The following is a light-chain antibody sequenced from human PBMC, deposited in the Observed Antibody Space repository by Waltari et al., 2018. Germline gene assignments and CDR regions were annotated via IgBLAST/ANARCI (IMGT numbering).Light chain of an antibody. J-gene: IGLJ2*01. CDR1: SSDIGAFDF. CDR2: GVN. V-gene: IGLV2-11*01. CDR3: CSYAGADTSVL. Sequence: QSALTQPRSVSGSPGQSVTISCTGTSSDIGAFDFVSWYQQYPGQAPKLRIYGVNKRAPGVPVRFSASKSGNTASLTISGLLNEDEADYYCCSYAGADTSVLFGGGTTVTVL.